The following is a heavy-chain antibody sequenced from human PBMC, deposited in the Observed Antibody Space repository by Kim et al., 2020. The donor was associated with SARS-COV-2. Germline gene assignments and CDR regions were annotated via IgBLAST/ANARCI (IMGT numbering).Heavy chain of an antibody. Sequence: ASVKVSCKASGYTFTSYYMHWVRQAPGQGLEWMGIINPSGGSTSYAQKFQGRVTMTRDTSTSTAYMELSSLRSEDTAVYYCARGDYYGSGSYYNAFDYWGQGTLVTVSS. CDR2: INPSGGST. J-gene: IGHJ4*02. CDR1: GYTFTSYY. CDR3: ARGDYYGSGSYYNAFDY. D-gene: IGHD3-10*01. V-gene: IGHV1-46*01.